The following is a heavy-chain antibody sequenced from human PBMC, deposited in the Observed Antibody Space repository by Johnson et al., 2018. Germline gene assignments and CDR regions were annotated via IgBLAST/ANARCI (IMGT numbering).Heavy chain of an antibody. V-gene: IGHV1-69*02. CDR1: GGTFSSYT. CDR2: IIPILGIA. J-gene: IGHJ3*02. D-gene: IGHD2-2*01. Sequence: QVQLVQSGAEVKKPGSSVKVSCKASGGTFSSYTISWVRQAPGQGLEWMGRIIPILGIANYAQKFQGRVMIPADKSTSTAYMELGSLRSEDTAVYYWARPSEHCSSTSCYLADAFDIWGQGTMVTVSS. CDR3: ARPSEHCSSTSCYLADAFDI.